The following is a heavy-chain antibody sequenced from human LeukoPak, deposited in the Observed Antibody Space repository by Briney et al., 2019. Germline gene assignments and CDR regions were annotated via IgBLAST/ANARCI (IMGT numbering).Heavy chain of an antibody. J-gene: IGHJ4*02. CDR1: GGSFSGYY. D-gene: IGHD6-19*01. CDR2: INHSGST. Sequence: SETLSLTCAVYGGSFSGYYWSWIRQPPGKGLEWLGEINHSGSTNYNPSLKSRVTISVDTSKNQFSLKLSSVTAADTAVYYCARGLAVAGTAGGDYWGQGTLVTVSS. V-gene: IGHV4-34*01. CDR3: ARGLAVAGTAGGDY.